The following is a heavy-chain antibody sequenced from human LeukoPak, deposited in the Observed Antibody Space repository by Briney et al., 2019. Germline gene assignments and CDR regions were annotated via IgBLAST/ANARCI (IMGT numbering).Heavy chain of an antibody. CDR2: IYHSGST. V-gene: IGHV4-38-2*02. J-gene: IGHJ6*03. CDR1: GYSISSGYY. Sequence: SETLSLTCTVSGYSISSGYYWGWIRQPPGKGLEWIGSIYHSGSTYYNPSLKSRVTISVDTSKNQFSLKLSSVTAADTAVYYCARVFNWNYYYMDVWGKGTTVTVSS. CDR3: ARVFNWNYYYMDV. D-gene: IGHD1-20*01.